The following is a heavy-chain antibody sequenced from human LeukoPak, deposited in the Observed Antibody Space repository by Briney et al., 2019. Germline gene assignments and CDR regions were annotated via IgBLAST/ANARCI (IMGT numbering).Heavy chain of an antibody. CDR2: VSGSGGGT. D-gene: IGHD5/OR15-5a*01. CDR3: AKDHRVYHKTPTAFDI. Sequence: GSLRLSCAASGFTFSSYAMNWVRQAPGKGLEWVSGVSGSGGGTYYADSVKGRFTISRDNSKTTLYLQMNSLRAEDTAVYYCAKDHRVYHKTPTAFDIWGQGTLVTVSS. J-gene: IGHJ3*02. V-gene: IGHV3-23*01. CDR1: GFTFSSYA.